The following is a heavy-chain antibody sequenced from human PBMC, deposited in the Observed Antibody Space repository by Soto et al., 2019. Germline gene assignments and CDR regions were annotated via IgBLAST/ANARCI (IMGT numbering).Heavy chain of an antibody. J-gene: IGHJ4*02. CDR1: GFTFSNDG. CDR3: AREGKDIVATIRPYYFDY. V-gene: IGHV3-33*01. CDR2: IWYDGSNK. D-gene: IGHD5-12*01. Sequence: QVQLVESGGGVVQPGRSLRLSCAASGFTFSNDGMHWVRQAPGKGLEWVAVIWYDGSNKYYADSVKGRFTISRDNSKNTLYLQMNSLRAEDTAVCYCAREGKDIVATIRPYYFDYWGQGTLVTVSS.